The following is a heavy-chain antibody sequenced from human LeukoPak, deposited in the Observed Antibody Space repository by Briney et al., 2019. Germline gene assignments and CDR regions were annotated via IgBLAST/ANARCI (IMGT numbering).Heavy chain of an antibody. Sequence: SETLSLTCTVSGGSISSYYWSWIRQPPGKGLEWIGYIYYSGSTNYNPSPKSRVTISVDTSKNQFSLKLSSVTAADTAVYYCARGPPYDFWSGYVLDYWGQGTLVTVSS. V-gene: IGHV4-59*01. D-gene: IGHD3-3*01. CDR1: GGSISSYY. CDR2: IYYSGST. CDR3: ARGPPYDFWSGYVLDY. J-gene: IGHJ4*02.